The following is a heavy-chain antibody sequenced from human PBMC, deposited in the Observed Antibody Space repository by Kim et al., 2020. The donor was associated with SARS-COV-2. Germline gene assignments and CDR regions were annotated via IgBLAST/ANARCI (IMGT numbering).Heavy chain of an antibody. CDR1: GFSLSTSGVG. J-gene: IGHJ2*01. CDR2: IYWDDDK. V-gene: IGHV2-5*02. D-gene: IGHD3-10*01. CDR3: AHRPQNYYGSGSSVYFDL. Sequence: SGPTLVNPTQTLTLTCTFSGFSLSTSGVGVGWIRQPPGKALEWLALIYWDDDKRYSPSLKSRLTITKDTSKNQVVLTMTNMDPVDTATYYCAHRPQNYYGSGSSVYFDLWGRGTLVTVSS.